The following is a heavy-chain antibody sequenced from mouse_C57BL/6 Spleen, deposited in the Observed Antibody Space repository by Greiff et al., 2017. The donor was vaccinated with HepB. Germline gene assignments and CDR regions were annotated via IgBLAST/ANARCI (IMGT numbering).Heavy chain of an antibody. V-gene: IGHV1-59*01. CDR2: IDPSDSYT. Sequence: VQLQQPGAELVRPGTSVKLSCKASGYTFTSYWMHWVKQRPGQGLEWIGVIDPSDSYTNYNQKFKGKATLTVDTSSSTAYMQLSSLTSEDSAVYYCAYYGSVAWFAYWGQGTLVTVSA. CDR3: AYYGSVAWFAY. D-gene: IGHD1-1*01. CDR1: GYTFTSYW. J-gene: IGHJ3*01.